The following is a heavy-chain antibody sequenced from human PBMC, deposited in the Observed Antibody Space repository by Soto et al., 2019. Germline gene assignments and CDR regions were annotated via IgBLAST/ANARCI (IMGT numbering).Heavy chain of an antibody. J-gene: IGHJ4*02. CDR2: INHSGTT. V-gene: IGHV4-34*01. D-gene: IGHD3-16*01. Sequence: QVLLQQWGAGLLKPSETLSPTCAVSGGSFSGYYWTWIRQAPGKGLEWIGEINHSGTTNYNPSLKSRVSVSVDTSKNQFSLKLTSVTAADTCVYYCARGRRWGQSVKGLDSWGQGTLVTVSS. CDR3: ARGRRWGQSVKGLDS. CDR1: GGSFSGYY.